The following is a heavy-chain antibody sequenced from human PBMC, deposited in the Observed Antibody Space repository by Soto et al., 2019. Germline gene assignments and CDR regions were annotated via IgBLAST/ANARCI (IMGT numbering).Heavy chain of an antibody. D-gene: IGHD1-7*01. J-gene: IGHJ5*02. V-gene: IGHV1-18*01. CDR1: GYTFTSYG. Sequence: QVQLVQSGAEVKKPGASVKVSCKASGYTFTSYGISWVRQAPGQGLEWMGRISAYNGNTNYAQKLQGRVTMTTDTSTSTAYMELRILRSDDTAVYYCARDRGYNWNYGWFDPWGQGTLVTVSS. CDR3: ARDRGYNWNYGWFDP. CDR2: ISAYNGNT.